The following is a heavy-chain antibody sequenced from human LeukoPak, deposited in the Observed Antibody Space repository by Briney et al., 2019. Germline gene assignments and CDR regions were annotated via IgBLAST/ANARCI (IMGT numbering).Heavy chain of an antibody. CDR3: ARDNPAAGTYGMDV. V-gene: IGHV3-48*04. CDR2: ISSSGSTI. D-gene: IGHD2-15*01. J-gene: IGHJ6*02. CDR1: GFTFSSYN. Sequence: PGGSLRLSCAASGFTFSSYNMNWVRQAPGKGLEWVSYISSSGSTIYYADSVKGRFTISRDNAKNSLYLQMNSLRAEDTAVYYCARDNPAAGTYGMDVWGQGTTVTVSS.